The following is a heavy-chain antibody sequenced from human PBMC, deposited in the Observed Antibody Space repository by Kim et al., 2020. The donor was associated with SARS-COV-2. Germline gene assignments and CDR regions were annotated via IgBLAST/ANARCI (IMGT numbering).Heavy chain of an antibody. CDR3: VRLGRESYHFNRDFFSDNH. CDR2: XYADNFGT. CDR1: GFAFRKDA. Sequence: GGSLRLSCVASGFAFRKDAMNWVRQAPGKGLEWVSVXYADNFGTRYADSVKGRFTISRAGSKSTLYLHMTSLRAEDTALYYCVRLGRESYHFNRDFFSDNHWGQGTLVTVSS. V-gene: IGHV3-23*03. J-gene: IGHJ4*02. D-gene: IGHD3-16*02.